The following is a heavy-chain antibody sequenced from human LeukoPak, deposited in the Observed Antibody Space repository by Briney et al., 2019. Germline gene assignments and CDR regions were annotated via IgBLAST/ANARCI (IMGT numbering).Heavy chain of an antibody. D-gene: IGHD3-16*01. CDR3: ARDWATGGNYYFMDV. J-gene: IGHJ6*03. CDR1: GFTFSHYA. V-gene: IGHV3-30*01. Sequence: HPGGSLRLSCAASGFTFSHYAMYWVRQAPGKGLEGVAVISYDGSNKYYADSVKGRSTISRDNSRNTLYLQMHSLGAEDTAVYYCARDWATGGNYYFMDVWGTGITVTVSS. CDR2: ISYDGSNK.